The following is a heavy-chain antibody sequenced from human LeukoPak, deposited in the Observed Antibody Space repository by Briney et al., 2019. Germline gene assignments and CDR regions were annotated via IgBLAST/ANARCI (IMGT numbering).Heavy chain of an antibody. D-gene: IGHD6-19*01. V-gene: IGHV3-11*01. CDR1: GFTFSDYY. CDR3: ARIIAVAGTKSGDY. J-gene: IGHJ4*02. Sequence: TGGSLRLSCAASGFTFSDYYMSWIRQAPGKGLEWVSYISSSGSTISYADSVKGRFTISRDNAKNSLYLQMNSLRAEDTAVYYCARIIAVAGTKSGDYWGQGTLVTVSS. CDR2: ISSSGSTI.